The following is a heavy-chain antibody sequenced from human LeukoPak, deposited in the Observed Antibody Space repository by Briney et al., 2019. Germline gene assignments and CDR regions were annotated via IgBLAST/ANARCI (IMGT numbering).Heavy chain of an antibody. V-gene: IGHV1-2*06. Sequence: ASVKVSCTASGYTFTGYYLHWVRQAPGQGLEWMGRINPNSGGTDSAQKFQGRVTMTRDTSISTAYMEMTKPTSDDTAVYFCVRRGDDYWGQGTLVTVSS. CDR1: GYTFTGYY. CDR2: INPNSGGT. CDR3: VRRGDDY. J-gene: IGHJ4*02. D-gene: IGHD2-21*01.